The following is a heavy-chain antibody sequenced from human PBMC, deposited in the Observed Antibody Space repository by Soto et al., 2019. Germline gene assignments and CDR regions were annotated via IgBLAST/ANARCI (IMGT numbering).Heavy chain of an antibody. V-gene: IGHV1-24*01. CDR2: FDPEDGET. D-gene: IGHD3-22*01. CDR1: GYTLTELS. J-gene: IGHJ4*02. Sequence: AASVKVSCKVSGYTLTELSMHWVRQAPGKGLEWMGGFDPEDGETIYAQKFQGRVTMTEDTSTDTAYMELSSLRSEDTAVYYCATGRTYYYDSSGYLNWGQGTLVTVSS. CDR3: ATGRTYYYDSSGYLN.